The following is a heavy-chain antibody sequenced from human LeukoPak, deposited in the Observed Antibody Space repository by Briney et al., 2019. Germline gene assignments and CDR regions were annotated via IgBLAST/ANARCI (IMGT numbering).Heavy chain of an antibody. V-gene: IGHV4-59*01. CDR2: IYYSGIT. CDR1: GGSITGYY. J-gene: IGHJ4*02. D-gene: IGHD5-18*01. Sequence: SETLSLTCTVSGGSITGYYWSWIRQPPGKGLEWIAYIYYSGITNYNPSLKSRVTVSVDMSKNQVSLQLSSVTAADTAVYYCARGQRGYPYWGQGTLVTVSS. CDR3: ARGQRGYPY.